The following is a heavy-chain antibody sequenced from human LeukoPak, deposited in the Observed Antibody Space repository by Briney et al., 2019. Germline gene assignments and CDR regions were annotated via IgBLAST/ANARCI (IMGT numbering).Heavy chain of an antibody. J-gene: IGHJ5*02. CDR1: GFTFDDYT. CDR3: IRDFRSADL. V-gene: IGHV3-74*01. Sequence: PGGSLRLSCAASGFTFDDYTMHWVRQPPGKGLVWVSRIYVDGRTTNYADSVKGRFTISRDNAKNTVYLEMNSLSVEDTATYYCIRDFRSADLWGQGTLVTVTS. CDR2: IYVDGRTT.